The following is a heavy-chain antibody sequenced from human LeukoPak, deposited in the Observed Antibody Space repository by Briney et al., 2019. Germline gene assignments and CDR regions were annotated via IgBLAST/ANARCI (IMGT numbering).Heavy chain of an antibody. CDR1: GFTFSDYY. J-gene: IGHJ4*02. V-gene: IGHV3-11*01. CDR3: ASSNYDILTGNLFDY. CDR2: ISSSGSTI. Sequence: PGGSLRLSCAASGFTFSDYYMSWIRQAPGKGLEWVSYISSSGSTIYYAGSVKGRFTISRDNAKNSLYLQMNSLRAEDTAVYYCASSNYDILTGNLFDYWGQGTLVTVSS. D-gene: IGHD3-9*01.